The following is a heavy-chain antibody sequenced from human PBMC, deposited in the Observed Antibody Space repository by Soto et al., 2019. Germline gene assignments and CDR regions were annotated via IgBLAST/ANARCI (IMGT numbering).Heavy chain of an antibody. CDR2: ISHSGST. Sequence: SETLSLTCTVSGASISTYSWSWIRQPPGKRLEWIGYISHSGSTYYNPSLKSRVTISVDRSKNQFSLKLSSVTAADTAVYYCARVPDRWGQGTLVTVSS. CDR1: GASISTYS. CDR3: ARVPDR. V-gene: IGHV4-59*12. J-gene: IGHJ5*02. D-gene: IGHD2-2*01.